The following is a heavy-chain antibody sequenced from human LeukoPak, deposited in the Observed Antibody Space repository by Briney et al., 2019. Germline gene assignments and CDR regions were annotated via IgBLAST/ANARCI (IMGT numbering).Heavy chain of an antibody. CDR1: GYRFTELS. V-gene: IGHV1-24*01. CDR3: TAGRAYSLLDF. CDR2: FDLVHGDT. D-gene: IGHD5-18*01. J-gene: IGHJ4*02. Sequence: ASVKVSCEVSGYRFTELSRHWVRQAPGEGLEWLGGFDLVHGDTIYAQKFQGRVTMTEDTSTDTSYMELSSLGSEDTAVYFCTAGRAYSLLDFWGQGTLVIVSS.